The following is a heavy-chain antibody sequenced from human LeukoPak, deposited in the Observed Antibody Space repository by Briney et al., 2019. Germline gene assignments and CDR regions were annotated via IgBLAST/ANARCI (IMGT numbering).Heavy chain of an antibody. CDR1: VGSLNTVRYN. V-gene: IGHV4-61*02. CDR2: IYTSGST. CDR3: ARENGNYAFDI. D-gene: IGHD1-7*01. J-gene: IGHJ3*02. Sequence: SRTLSLTSTVSVGSLNTVRYNWSWVRPPPGRRLEWIGRIYTSGSTNYNPSLKSRVTISIDTSKTQFSLELRSVTAADTAVYYCARENGNYAFDIWGQGTMVSVSS.